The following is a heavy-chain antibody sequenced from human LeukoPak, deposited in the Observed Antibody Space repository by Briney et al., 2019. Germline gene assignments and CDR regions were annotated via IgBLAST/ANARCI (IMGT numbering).Heavy chain of an antibody. CDR2: IWYDGSNS. Sequence: GGSLRLSCAASELSISDNYMSWVRQAPGKGLELVAVIWYDGSNSYYADSVKGRFTISRDNSKNTLYLQTNSLRAEDTAVYYCARGQAVGATQEYFDYWGQGTLVTVSS. D-gene: IGHD1-26*01. V-gene: IGHV3-33*08. J-gene: IGHJ4*02. CDR1: ELSISDNY. CDR3: ARGQAVGATQEYFDY.